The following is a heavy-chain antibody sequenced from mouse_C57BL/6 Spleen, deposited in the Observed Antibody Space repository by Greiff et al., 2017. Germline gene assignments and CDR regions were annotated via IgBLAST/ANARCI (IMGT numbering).Heavy chain of an antibody. CDR1: GYAFTNYL. CDR3: ARFLLLQYYFDY. Sequence: QVQLKESGAELVRPGTSVKVSCKASGYAFTNYLIEWVKQRPGQGLVWIGVINPGSGGTNYNEKFKGKATLTADKSSSTAYMQLSSLTSEDSAVYFCARFLLLQYYFDYWGQGTTLTVSS. CDR2: INPGSGGT. V-gene: IGHV1-54*01. J-gene: IGHJ2*01. D-gene: IGHD1-1*01.